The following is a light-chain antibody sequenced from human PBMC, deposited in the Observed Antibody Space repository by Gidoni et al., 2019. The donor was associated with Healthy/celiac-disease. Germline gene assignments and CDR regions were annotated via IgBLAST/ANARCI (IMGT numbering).Light chain of an antibody. V-gene: IGLV2-8*01. CDR1: SSDVGGYHS. Sequence: SALTQPPSASGSPGQSVPISCTGTSSDVGGYHSVSWYQQHPGKAPKLMIYEVSKRPSGVPDRFSGSKSGNTASLTVAGLQAEDEADYYCSSYAGSNNGVFGGGTKLTVL. J-gene: IGLJ2*01. CDR3: SSYAGSNNGV. CDR2: EVS.